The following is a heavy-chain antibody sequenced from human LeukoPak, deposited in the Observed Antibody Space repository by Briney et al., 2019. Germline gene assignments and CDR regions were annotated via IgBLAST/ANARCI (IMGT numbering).Heavy chain of an antibody. J-gene: IGHJ3*02. CDR3: ARRFPYGSGSYAFDI. D-gene: IGHD3-10*01. CDR2: IYYSGST. Sequence: SETLSLTCTVSGGSISSGGYYWSWIRQPPGKGLEWIGYIYYSGSTNYNPSLKSRVTKSVDTSKNQFSLKLSSVTAADTAVYYCARRFPYGSGSYAFDIWGQGTMVTVSS. CDR1: GGSISSGGYY. V-gene: IGHV4-61*08.